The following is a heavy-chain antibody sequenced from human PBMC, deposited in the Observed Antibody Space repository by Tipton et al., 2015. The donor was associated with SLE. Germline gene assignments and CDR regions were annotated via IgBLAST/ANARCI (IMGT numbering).Heavy chain of an antibody. CDR3: ARRRAATGLFSERGWFDP. D-gene: IGHD6-25*01. CDR2: IYSTGIMDYNP. Sequence: TLSLTCTVSGGSISSGDYYWSWIRQPPGKGLEWIGYIYSTGIMDYNPSLNPSLKSRVTMTIDTSKNQFSLKLWSVTAADTAVYYCARRRAATGLFSERGWFDPWGQGALVTVSS. V-gene: IGHV4-30-4*08. J-gene: IGHJ5*02. CDR1: GGSISSGDYY.